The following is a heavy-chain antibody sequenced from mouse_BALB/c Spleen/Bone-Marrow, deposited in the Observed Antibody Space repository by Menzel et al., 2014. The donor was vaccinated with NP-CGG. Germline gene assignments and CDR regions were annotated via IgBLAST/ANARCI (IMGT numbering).Heavy chain of an antibody. Sequence: QVPLQQSGSVLVRPGASVKLSCKASGYTFTNSWIHWAKQRPGQGFEWIGEIHPNSGNTNYNEKFKGKVTLTADISSSTAYVDLSSLTSEDSAVYYCARHHRYAYYFDYWGQGTTLTVSS. CDR2: IHPNSGNT. D-gene: IGHD2-14*01. CDR3: ARHHRYAYYFDY. V-gene: IGHV1S130*01. J-gene: IGHJ2*01. CDR1: GYTFTNSW.